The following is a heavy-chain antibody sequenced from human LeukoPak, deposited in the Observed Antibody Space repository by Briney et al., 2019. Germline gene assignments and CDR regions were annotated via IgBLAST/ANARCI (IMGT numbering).Heavy chain of an antibody. CDR2: IYYSGST. J-gene: IGHJ4*02. CDR1: GGSISSYY. V-gene: IGHV4-59*01. CDR3: ARGVQVGATPYFDY. D-gene: IGHD1-26*01. Sequence: SETLSLTCTVSGGSISSYYWSWIRQPPGKGLEWIGYIYYSGSTNYNPSLKSRVTMSVDTSKNQFSLKLSSVTAADTAVYYCARGVQVGATPYFDYWGQGTLVTVSS.